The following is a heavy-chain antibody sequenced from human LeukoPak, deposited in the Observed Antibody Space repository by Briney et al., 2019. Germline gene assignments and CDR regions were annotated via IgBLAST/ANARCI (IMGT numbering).Heavy chain of an antibody. V-gene: IGHV1-24*01. CDR2: FGTEDGET. Sequence: APVKVSCKVSGYTLTELSMHWVRQAPGKGLEWMGGFGTEDGETIYAQKFQGRVTMTEDTSTDTAYMELSSLRSEDTAVYYCATVELLWFGELSYNWFDPWGQGTLVTV. CDR1: GYTLTELS. J-gene: IGHJ5*02. CDR3: ATVELLWFGELSYNWFDP. D-gene: IGHD3-10*01.